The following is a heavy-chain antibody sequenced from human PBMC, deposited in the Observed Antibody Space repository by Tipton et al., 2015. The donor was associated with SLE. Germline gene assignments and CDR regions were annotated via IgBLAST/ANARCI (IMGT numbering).Heavy chain of an antibody. D-gene: IGHD5-12*01. CDR3: ANYGGYGANWFDP. Sequence: QLVQSGGGLVKPGGSLRLSCAASGFTFSSYWMHWVRQAPGKGLVWVSRINSDGSSTSYADSVKGRFTISRDNAKNTLYLQMNSLRAEDTAVYYCANYGGYGANWFDPWGQGTLVTVSS. CDR2: INSDGSST. CDR1: GFTFSSYW. V-gene: IGHV3-74*02. J-gene: IGHJ5*02.